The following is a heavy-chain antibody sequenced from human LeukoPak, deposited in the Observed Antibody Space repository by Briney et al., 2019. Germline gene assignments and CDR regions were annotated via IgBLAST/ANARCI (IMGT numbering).Heavy chain of an antibody. Sequence: GGSLRLSCAASGFTFSSYAMSCVRQAPGKGLEWVSAISGSGGSTYYADSVKGRFTISRDNSKNTLYLQMNSLRAEDTAIYYCAKASWGDLVDYWGQGTLVTVSS. CDR1: GFTFSSYA. V-gene: IGHV3-23*01. J-gene: IGHJ4*02. CDR2: ISGSGGST. CDR3: AKASWGDLVDY. D-gene: IGHD3-16*01.